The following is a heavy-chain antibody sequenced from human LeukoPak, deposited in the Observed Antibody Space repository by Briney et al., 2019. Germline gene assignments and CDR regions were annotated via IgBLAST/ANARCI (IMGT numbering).Heavy chain of an antibody. D-gene: IGHD3-10*01. CDR1: GFTFGNYA. V-gene: IGHV3-49*03. J-gene: IGHJ4*02. CDR3: AKIRGVRDYFDY. Sequence: PGGSLRLSCAASGFTFGNYAMSWFRQAPGKGLEWVGFIRSKAYGGTTEYAASVKGRFTISRDDSKSIAYLQMNSLRAEDTAVYYCAKIRGVRDYFDYWGQGTLVTVSS. CDR2: IRSKAYGGTT.